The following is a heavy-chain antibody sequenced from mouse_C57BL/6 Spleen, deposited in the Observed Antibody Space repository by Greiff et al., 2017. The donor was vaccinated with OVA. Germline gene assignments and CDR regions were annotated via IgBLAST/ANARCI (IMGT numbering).Heavy chain of an antibody. J-gene: IGHJ1*03. CDR3: AREGWDGWYFDV. Sequence: VQLKESGPGLVKPSQSLSLTCSVTGYSITSGYYWNWIRQFPGNKLEWMGYISYDGSNNYNPSLKNRISITRDTSKNQFFLKLNSVTTEDTATYYCAREGWDGWYFDVWGTGTTVTVSS. CDR1: GYSITSGYY. CDR2: ISYDGSN. V-gene: IGHV3-6*01. D-gene: IGHD4-1*01.